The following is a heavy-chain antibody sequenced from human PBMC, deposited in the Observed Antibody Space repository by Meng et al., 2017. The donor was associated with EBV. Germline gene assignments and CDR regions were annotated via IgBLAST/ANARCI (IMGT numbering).Heavy chain of an antibody. J-gene: IGHJ4*02. CDR1: GGSFSGYY. CDR2: INHSGST. V-gene: IGHV4-34*01. D-gene: IGHD4-23*01. CDR3: AGSYGGVLNY. Sequence: VQLQQWGAGLLKASETLSLTCAVYGGSFSGYYWSWIRQPPGKGLEWIGEINHSGSTNYNPSLKSRVTISVDTSKNQFSLKLSSVTAADTAVYYCAGSYGGVLNYWGQGTLVTVSS.